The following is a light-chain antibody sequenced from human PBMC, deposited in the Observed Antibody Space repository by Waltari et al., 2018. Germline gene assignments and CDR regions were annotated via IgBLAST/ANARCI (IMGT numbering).Light chain of an antibody. Sequence: PPLSASSTVVYEYDHIPSGVPDRFSGSIDMSSNSASLTISGLRTEDEGDYFCQSYDSDIFWVFGGGTKLTVL. J-gene: IGLJ3*02. CDR3: QSYDSDIFWV. V-gene: IGLV6-57*02. CDR2: EYD.